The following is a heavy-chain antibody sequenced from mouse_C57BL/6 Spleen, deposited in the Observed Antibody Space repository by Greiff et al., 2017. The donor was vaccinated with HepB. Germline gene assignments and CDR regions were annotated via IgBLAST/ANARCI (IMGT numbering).Heavy chain of an antibody. D-gene: IGHD2-2*01. CDR1: GYSFTSYY. CDR2: IYPGSGNT. CDR3: ARKGTMVTLYFDY. V-gene: IGHV1-66*01. J-gene: IGHJ2*01. Sequence: VQLQQSGPELVKPGASVKISCKASGYSFTSYYIHWVKQRPGQGLEWIGWIYPGSGNTKYNEKFKGKATLTADTSSSTAYMQLSSLTSEDSAVYYCARKGTMVTLYFDYWGQGTTLTVSS.